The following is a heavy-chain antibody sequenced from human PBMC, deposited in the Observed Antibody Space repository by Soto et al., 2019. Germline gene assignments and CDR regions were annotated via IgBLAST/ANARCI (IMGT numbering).Heavy chain of an antibody. Sequence: SETLSLTCTVSGGSISSGGYYWSWIRQHPGKGLEWIGYIYYSGSTYYNPSLKSRVTISVDTSKNQFSLKLSSVTAADTAVYYCARSFLDYYDRRRGYGWLDPWGQGTLVTVSS. V-gene: IGHV4-31*03. CDR2: IYYSGST. J-gene: IGHJ5*02. D-gene: IGHD3-22*01. CDR3: ARSFLDYYDRRRGYGWLDP. CDR1: GGSISSGGYY.